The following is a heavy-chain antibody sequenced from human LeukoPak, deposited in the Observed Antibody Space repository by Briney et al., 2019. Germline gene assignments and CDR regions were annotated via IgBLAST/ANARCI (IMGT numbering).Heavy chain of an antibody. V-gene: IGHV3-53*01. Sequence: GGSLRLSCAASGFTVSSNYMSWVRQAPGKGLEWVSTVKSGGTTYYADSVKGRFTISRDNSKNTLYLQMNSLRAEDTAVFYCAKSRYSSGWDYFDYWGQGTLVTVSS. CDR3: AKSRYSSGWDYFDY. CDR1: GFTVSSNY. J-gene: IGHJ4*02. D-gene: IGHD6-19*01. CDR2: VKSGGTT.